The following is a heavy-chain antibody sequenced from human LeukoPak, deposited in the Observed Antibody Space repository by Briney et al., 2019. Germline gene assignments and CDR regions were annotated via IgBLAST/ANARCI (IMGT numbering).Heavy chain of an antibody. CDR2: IYYSGST. Sequence: SETLSLTCTVSGGSISSYYWGWIRQPPGKGLEWIGSIYYSGSTYYNPSLKSRVTISVDTSKNQFSLKLSSVTAADTAVYYCARDTRDTAMETGKWGQGTLVTVSS. D-gene: IGHD5-18*01. J-gene: IGHJ4*02. CDR3: ARDTRDTAMETGK. CDR1: GGSISSYY. V-gene: IGHV4-39*07.